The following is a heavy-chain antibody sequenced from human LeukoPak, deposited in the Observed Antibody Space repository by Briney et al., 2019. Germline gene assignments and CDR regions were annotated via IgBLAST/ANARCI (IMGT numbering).Heavy chain of an antibody. Sequence: SETLSLTCAVYGGSFSGYYWSWIRQPPGKGLEWIGEINHSGSTNYNPSLKSRVTISVDTSKNQFSLKLSSVTAADTAVYYCARRLLGWFKGNAFDIWGQGTMVTVSS. V-gene: IGHV4-34*01. CDR3: ARRLLGWFKGNAFDI. D-gene: IGHD4-23*01. CDR1: GGSFSGYY. CDR2: INHSGST. J-gene: IGHJ3*02.